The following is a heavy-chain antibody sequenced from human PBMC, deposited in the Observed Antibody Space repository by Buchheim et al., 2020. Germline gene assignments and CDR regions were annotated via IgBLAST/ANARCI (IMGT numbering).Heavy chain of an antibody. V-gene: IGHV4-30-4*01. CDR1: GGSISSGDYY. Sequence: QVQLQESGPGLVKPSQTLSLTCTVSGGSISSGDYYWSWIRQPPGEGLEWIGYIYYSGSTYYNPSHKSRVTITEAKSKTQFSLKLSSVTAADTAVYYCARDSGSYFVRWFDPWGQGTL. CDR3: ARDSGSYFVRWFDP. CDR2: IYYSGST. D-gene: IGHD1-26*01. J-gene: IGHJ5*02.